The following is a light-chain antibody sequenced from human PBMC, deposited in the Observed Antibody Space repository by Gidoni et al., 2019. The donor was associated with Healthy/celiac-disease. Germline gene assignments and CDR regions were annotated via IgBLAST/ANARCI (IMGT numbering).Light chain of an antibody. Sequence: DIQMTQSPSSLSASVGDRVTITCRASQSISSYLNWYQQKPGKAPKLLIYAASSLQSGVPSRFSGSGSGTDFTLTISSLQPEDFATYYCQQRAFTFXPXTKVDIK. CDR3: QQRAFT. J-gene: IGKJ3*01. V-gene: IGKV1-39*01. CDR2: AAS. CDR1: QSISSY.